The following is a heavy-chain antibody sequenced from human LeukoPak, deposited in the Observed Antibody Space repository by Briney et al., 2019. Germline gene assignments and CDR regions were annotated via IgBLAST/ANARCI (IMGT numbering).Heavy chain of an antibody. D-gene: IGHD6-13*01. CDR3: ARHGESNSWYTWFDP. J-gene: IGHJ5*02. Sequence: SETLSLTCSVSGGSFSNYYWSWIRQPPGKGLEWIGSIYYSGSTHYNPSLKSRVTISVDTSKNQFSLNLSSVTAADTAVYYCARHGESNSWYTWFDPWGQGTLVTVSS. CDR1: GGSFSNYY. V-gene: IGHV4-59*05. CDR2: IYYSGST.